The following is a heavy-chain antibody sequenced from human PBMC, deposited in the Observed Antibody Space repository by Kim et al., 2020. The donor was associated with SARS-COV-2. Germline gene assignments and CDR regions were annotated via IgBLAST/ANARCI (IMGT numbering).Heavy chain of an antibody. CDR1: GFTFSSYA. D-gene: IGHD5-18*01. CDR2: ISYGGSNT. Sequence: GGSLRLSCAASGFTFSSYAMRWVRQAPGKGLEWVAVISYGGSNTYYADSVKGRFTISRDNSKNTLYLQMNSLRAEDTAVYYCARCLSRTTPRGYSYGWDYYYYYGMDVWGQGTTVTVSS. CDR3: ARCLSRTTPRGYSYGWDYYYYYGMDV. J-gene: IGHJ6*02. V-gene: IGHV3-30-3*01.